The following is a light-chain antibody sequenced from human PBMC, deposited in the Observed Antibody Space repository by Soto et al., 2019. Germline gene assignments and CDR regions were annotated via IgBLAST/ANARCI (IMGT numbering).Light chain of an antibody. J-gene: IGKJ4*01. CDR3: QQYARYSIT. CDR2: KAS. V-gene: IGKV1-5*03. Sequence: DIQMTQSPSSLSAFVGDTVTITCRASQSISYWLAWYQQKPGKTPKVLIYKASILASGVPSRFSGSGAETEFTLTISSLQPDDVATYYCQQYARYSITFGEGTKVEIK. CDR1: QSISYW.